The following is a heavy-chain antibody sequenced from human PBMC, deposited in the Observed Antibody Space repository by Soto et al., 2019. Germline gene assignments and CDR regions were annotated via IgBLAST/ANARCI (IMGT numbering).Heavy chain of an antibody. J-gene: IGHJ6*02. V-gene: IGHV3-15*01. CDR2: IKSKTDGGTT. D-gene: IGHD1-26*01. CDR1: GFTFSNAW. Sequence: GGSLRLSCAASGFTFSNAWMSWVRQAPGKGLEWVGRIKSKTDGGTTDYAAPVKGRFTISRDDSKNTLYLQMNSLKTEDTAVYYCTTVTTGAADYYYGMDVWGQGTTVTVSS. CDR3: TTVTTGAADYYYGMDV.